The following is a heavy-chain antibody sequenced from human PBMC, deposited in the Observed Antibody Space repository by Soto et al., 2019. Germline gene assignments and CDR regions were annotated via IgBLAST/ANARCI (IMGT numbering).Heavy chain of an antibody. Sequence: SETLSLTCAVYGGSFSGYYWSWIRQPPGKGLEWIGEINHSGSTNYNPSLKSRVTISVDTSKNQFSLKLSSVTAPDTAVYYPAGTYSSGWYNWWDPWGQGTRVT. V-gene: IGHV4-34*01. CDR2: INHSGST. D-gene: IGHD6-19*01. CDR3: AGTYSSGWYNWWDP. CDR1: GGSFSGYY. J-gene: IGHJ5*02.